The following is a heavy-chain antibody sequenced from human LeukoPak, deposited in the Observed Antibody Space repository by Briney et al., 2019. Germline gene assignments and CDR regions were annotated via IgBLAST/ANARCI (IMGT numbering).Heavy chain of an antibody. CDR1: GFSLSTSGMR. V-gene: IGHV2-70*04. D-gene: IGHD6-13*01. J-gene: IGHJ4*02. Sequence: SGPTLVNPTETLTLTCTFSGFSLSTSGMRVSWIRQPPGKALEWLARIDWDDDKFYSASLKTRLTISKDTSKNQVVLTVTNIDPVDTATYYCARSPVGYFDYWGQGTLVTVSS. CDR2: IDWDDDK. CDR3: ARSPVGYFDY.